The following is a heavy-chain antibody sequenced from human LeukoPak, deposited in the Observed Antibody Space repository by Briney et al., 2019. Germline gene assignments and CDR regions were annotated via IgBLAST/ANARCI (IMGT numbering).Heavy chain of an antibody. J-gene: IGHJ4*02. CDR2: IKDDRSDK. D-gene: IGHD3-16*01. CDR1: GFTLSSDW. V-gene: IGHV3-7*01. CDR3: ADLGSRD. Sequence: GGALSLSCAACGFTLSSDWMTWLRQAPGKGLEWVATIKDDRSDKYYVDSVKGRFNISRDNAKKSLWLQMNSLRVEGTAMYYCADLGSRDWRQETLVSVS.